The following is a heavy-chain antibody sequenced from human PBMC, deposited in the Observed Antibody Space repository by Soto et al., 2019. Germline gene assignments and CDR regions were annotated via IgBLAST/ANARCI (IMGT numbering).Heavy chain of an antibody. Sequence: PGGSLRLSCAASGFTVGSNYMSWVRQAPGKGLEWVSAISGGGTSTYYSDSVKGRFSISRDNSKNTLYLQMNTLRAEDTAVYYCANALSQFFPFDYWGQGPLVTVSS. CDR2: ISGGGTST. J-gene: IGHJ4*02. V-gene: IGHV3-23*01. CDR1: GFTVGSNY. D-gene: IGHD3-3*01. CDR3: ANALSQFFPFDY.